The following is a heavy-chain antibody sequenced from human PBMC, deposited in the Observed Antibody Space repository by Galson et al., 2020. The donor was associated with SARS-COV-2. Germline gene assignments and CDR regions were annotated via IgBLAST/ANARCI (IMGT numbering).Heavy chain of an antibody. D-gene: IGHD3-10*01. J-gene: IGHJ4*02. CDR1: GFTFTNYA. CDR2: ISYDGSKE. V-gene: IGHV3-30-3*01. Sequence: GESLKISCAASGFTFTNYAMQWVRQAPGKGLEWVAVISYDGSKEYYADSVKGRFIISRDNSKNTLYLQMNNLRAEDTAVYFCARSGPGNEFDYWGQGTLVTVSS. CDR3: ARSGPGNEFDY.